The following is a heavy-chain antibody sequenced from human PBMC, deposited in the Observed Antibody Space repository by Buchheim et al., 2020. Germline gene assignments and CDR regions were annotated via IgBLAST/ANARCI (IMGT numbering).Heavy chain of an antibody. CDR2: INPNSGGT. CDR3: ARQYCSSTSCYGGYYYYGMDV. V-gene: IGHV1-2*06. D-gene: IGHD2-2*01. Sequence: QVQLVQSGAEVKKPGASVKVSCKASGYTFTGYYMHWVRQAPGQGLEWMGRINPNSGGTNYAQKFQGRVTMTRDPSISTAYMELSRLRSDDTAVYYCARQYCSSTSCYGGYYYYGMDVWGQGTT. CDR1: GYTFTGYY. J-gene: IGHJ6*02.